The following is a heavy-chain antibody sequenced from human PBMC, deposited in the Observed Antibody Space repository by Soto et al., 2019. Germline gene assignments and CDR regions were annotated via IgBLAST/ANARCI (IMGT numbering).Heavy chain of an antibody. CDR2: IKDDGSEI. Sequence: GGSLRLSCVASGFSFSHYWMNWVRQVPGKGLEWVANIKDDGSEIHYVDSVKGRFTFSRDNSKNTLYLQMNSLRAEDTAVYYCAYSSTPFDYWGQGTLVTVSS. CDR3: AYSSTPFDY. D-gene: IGHD6-13*01. V-gene: IGHV3-7*05. J-gene: IGHJ4*02. CDR1: GFSFSHYW.